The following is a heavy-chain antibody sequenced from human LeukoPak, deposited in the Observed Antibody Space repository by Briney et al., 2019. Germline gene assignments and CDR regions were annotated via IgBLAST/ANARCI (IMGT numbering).Heavy chain of an antibody. V-gene: IGHV3-20*04. CDR2: INWNGGST. Sequence: GGSLRFSCAASGFTFDDYGMSWVRQAPGKGLEWVSGINWNGGSTGYADSVKGRFTMSRDNAKNSLYLQMNSLRAEDTALYYCARGAAADLYYMDVWGKGTTVTVSS. CDR1: GFTFDDYG. CDR3: ARGAAADLYYMDV. J-gene: IGHJ6*03. D-gene: IGHD6-13*01.